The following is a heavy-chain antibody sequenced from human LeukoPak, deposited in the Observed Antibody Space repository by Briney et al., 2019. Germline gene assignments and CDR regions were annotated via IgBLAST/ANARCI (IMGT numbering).Heavy chain of an antibody. V-gene: IGHV3-48*03. D-gene: IGHD3-10*02. CDR2: ISSSGSTI. CDR1: GFTFSSYE. Sequence: QPGGSLRLSCAASGFTFSSYEMNWVRQAPGKGLEWVSYISSSGSTIYYADSVKGRFTISRDNAKNSLYLQMNSLGADDTAVYYCAELGITMIGGVWGKGTTVTISS. J-gene: IGHJ6*04. CDR3: AELGITMIGGV.